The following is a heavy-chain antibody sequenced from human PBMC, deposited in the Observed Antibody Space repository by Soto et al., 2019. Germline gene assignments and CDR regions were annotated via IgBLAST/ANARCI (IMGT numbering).Heavy chain of an antibody. CDR2: IIPIFGTA. CDR1: GGTFSSYA. CDR3: EAVVMDAFEI. Sequence: QVQLVQSGAEVKKPGASVKASCKASGGTFSSYAISWVRQAPGQGLECMGGIIPIFGTANYAQKVQGRVTISADESTSTAYMELSSLRSEDTAVYYCEAVVMDAFEIWGRGRMVTVSS. D-gene: IGHD3-22*01. V-gene: IGHV1-69*12. J-gene: IGHJ3*02.